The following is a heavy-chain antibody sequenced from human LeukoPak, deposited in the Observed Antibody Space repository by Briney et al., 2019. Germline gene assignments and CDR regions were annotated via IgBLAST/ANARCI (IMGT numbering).Heavy chain of an antibody. CDR2: INPNSGGT. J-gene: IGHJ4*02. Sequence: ASVKVSCKASGYTFTSYGISWVRQAPGQGLEWMGWINPNSGGTNYAQKFQGRVTMTRDTSISTAYMELSRLRSDDTAVYYCARDREYYDYVWGSYRAFDYWGQGTLVTVSS. CDR1: GYTFTSYG. V-gene: IGHV1-2*02. D-gene: IGHD3-16*02. CDR3: ARDREYYDYVWGSYRAFDY.